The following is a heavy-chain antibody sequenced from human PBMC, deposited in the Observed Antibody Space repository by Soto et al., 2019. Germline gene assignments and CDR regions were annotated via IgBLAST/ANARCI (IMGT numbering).Heavy chain of an antibody. D-gene: IGHD3-22*01. CDR3: ARVRGDSSGSYYFDH. V-gene: IGHV3-11*01. CDR1: GFSLSYYY. CDR2: ISSSGTGV. Sequence: GGSLRLSCAVSGFSLSYYYIIWIRQAPGEGLEWVSYISSSGTGVHYADSVKGRFTISKDNANNSLYLQMNSLRAEDTAVYYCARVRGDSSGSYYFDHWGQGALVTVSS. J-gene: IGHJ4*02.